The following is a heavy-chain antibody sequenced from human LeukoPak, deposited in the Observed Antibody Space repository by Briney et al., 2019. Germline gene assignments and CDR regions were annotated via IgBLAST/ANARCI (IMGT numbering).Heavy chain of an antibody. CDR1: GFTVCSNS. J-gene: IGHJ4*02. Sequence: PGGSLRLSCTVSGFTVCSNSMSWVRQAPGKGLEWVSFIYSDNTHYSDSVKGRFTISRDNSENTLYLQMNSLRAGDTAVYYCARRAGAYSHPYDYWGQGTLVTVSS. D-gene: IGHD4/OR15-4a*01. V-gene: IGHV3-53*01. CDR2: IYSDNT. CDR3: ARRAGAYSHPYDY.